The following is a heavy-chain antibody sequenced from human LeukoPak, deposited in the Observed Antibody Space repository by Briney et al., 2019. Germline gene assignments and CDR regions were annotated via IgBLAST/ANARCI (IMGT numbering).Heavy chain of an antibody. CDR3: ARWTTVMTPNAFDV. CDR2: IYDSGST. V-gene: IGHV4-39*01. Sequence: SETLSLTCTVSGGSIRSSYYYWGWIRQPPGKGLEWIGSIYDSGSTYYNPSLKSRVTISVDTSRNQFSLNLSSVTAADTAVYFCARWTTVMTPNAFDVWGQGTVITVSS. CDR1: GGSIRSSYYY. J-gene: IGHJ3*01. D-gene: IGHD4-17*01.